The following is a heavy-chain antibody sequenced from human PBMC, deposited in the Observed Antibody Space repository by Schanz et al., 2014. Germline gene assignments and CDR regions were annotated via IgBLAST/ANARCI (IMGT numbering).Heavy chain of an antibody. CDR3: ARDNRYYLFDY. V-gene: IGHV3-48*01. D-gene: IGHD3-16*02. CDR2: VSRSTPDI. J-gene: IGHJ4*02. CDR1: GFTFSSYS. Sequence: EMQLLESGGGLVQPGGSLRLSCTASGFTFSSYSMNWVRQAPGKGLEWVSYVSRSTPDIYYADSVKGRFTISRDNSKNTLYLQLGSLSAEDTAVYFCARDNRYYLFDYWGQGALVTVSS.